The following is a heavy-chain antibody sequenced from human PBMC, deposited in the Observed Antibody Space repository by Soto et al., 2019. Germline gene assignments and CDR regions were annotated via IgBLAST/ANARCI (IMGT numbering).Heavy chain of an antibody. CDR1: GFTFSSYN. Sequence: GGSLRLSCAASGFTFSSYNMNWVRQAPGKGLEWVSSISTSSNYIYYADSVRGRFTISRDNAKNSLYLQMNSLRADDTAVYYCARDPGVEYFQHWGQGTLVTVSS. D-gene: IGHD2-8*01. CDR2: ISTSSNYI. V-gene: IGHV3-21*01. CDR3: ARDPGVEYFQH. J-gene: IGHJ1*01.